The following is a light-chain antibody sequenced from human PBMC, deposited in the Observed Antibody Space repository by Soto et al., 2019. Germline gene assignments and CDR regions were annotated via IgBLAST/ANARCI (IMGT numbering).Light chain of an antibody. CDR3: QQYNNWPPYT. J-gene: IGKJ2*01. Sequence: EIVLTQSPATRSVSPGERVTLSCRASQGVSRDLAWYQQKPGQAPRLLIYRSSLRATGIPARFSGSGSGTEFTLTISSLQSEDFAVYYCQQYNNWPPYTFGQGTKVDIK. CDR1: QGVSRD. CDR2: RSS. V-gene: IGKV3-15*01.